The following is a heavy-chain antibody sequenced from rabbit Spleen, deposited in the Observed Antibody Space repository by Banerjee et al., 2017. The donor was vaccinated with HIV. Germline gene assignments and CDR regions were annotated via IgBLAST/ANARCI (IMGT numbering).Heavy chain of an antibody. Sequence: QEQLVESGGGLVKPEGSLTLTCKASGFSFSSGYYMGWVRQAPGKGLEWIACIGTGSSGSTYYANWAKGRFTISKTSSTTVTLQMTRLTAADTATYFCARLFTSYDYYDLWGQGTLVTVS. V-gene: IGHV1S45*01. CDR3: ARLFTSYDYYDL. D-gene: IGHD6-1*01. J-gene: IGHJ6*01. CDR1: GFSFSSGYY. CDR2: IGTGSSGST.